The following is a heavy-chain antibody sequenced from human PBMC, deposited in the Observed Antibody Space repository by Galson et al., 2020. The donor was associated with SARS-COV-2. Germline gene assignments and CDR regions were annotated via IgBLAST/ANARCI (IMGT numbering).Heavy chain of an antibody. Sequence: GGSLRLSCAASGFTFSNYAMAWVRQAPGKGLEWVSLLNNRGDDTYYADSMKGRFTISRDNSKNILYLQMNNLRPDDTAVYYCAKEGGTGWATDYFQHWGQGILVTVS. J-gene: IGHJ1*01. CDR2: LNNRGDDT. V-gene: IGHV3-23*01. CDR1: GFTFSNYA. CDR3: AKEGGTGWATDYFQH. D-gene: IGHD6-19*01.